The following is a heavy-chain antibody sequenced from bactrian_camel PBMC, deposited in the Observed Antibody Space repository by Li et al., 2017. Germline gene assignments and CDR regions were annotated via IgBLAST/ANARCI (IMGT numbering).Heavy chain of an antibody. D-gene: IGHD7*01. J-gene: IGHJ7*01. Sequence: HVQLVESGGGSAQAGGSLRLSCSASGDTFSASCMGWFRQVSGTEREGVAAFYTRRGGTYYADSVKGRFTISQDKDNAENTVYLQMNSLQPEDSAMYYCVTGPVVAAFAKWSYYGRDYWGKGTQVTVS. CDR2: FYTRRGGT. CDR1: GDTFSASC. V-gene: IGHV3S54*01.